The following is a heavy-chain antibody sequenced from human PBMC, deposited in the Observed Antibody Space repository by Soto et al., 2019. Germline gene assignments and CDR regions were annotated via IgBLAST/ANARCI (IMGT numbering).Heavy chain of an antibody. CDR1: GGSISSYY. CDR3: ARQGAAGTGYFDY. Sequence: PSETLSLTCTVSGGSISSYYLSWIRQPPGKGLEWIGYIYYSGSTNYNPSLKSRVTISVDTSKNQFSLKLSSVTAADTAVYYCARQGAAGTGYFDYWGQGTLVTVSS. D-gene: IGHD6-13*01. J-gene: IGHJ4*02. CDR2: IYYSGST. V-gene: IGHV4-59*08.